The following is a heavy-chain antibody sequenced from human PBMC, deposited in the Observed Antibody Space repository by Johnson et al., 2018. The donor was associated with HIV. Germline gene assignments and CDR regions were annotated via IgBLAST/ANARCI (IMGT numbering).Heavy chain of an antibody. J-gene: IGHJ3*02. V-gene: IGHV3-30*04. CDR3: ARVKSSGDYVGLDAFDI. CDR1: GFTFSSYA. CDR2: IRYDGSNK. Sequence: VQLVESGGGVVQPGRSLRLSCAASGFTFSSYAVHWVRQAPGKGLEWVAFIRYDGSNKYYADSVKGRFTISRDNSKNTLFLQMNSLRAEDTAVYYCARVKSSGDYVGLDAFDIWGQGTMVTVSS. D-gene: IGHD4-17*01.